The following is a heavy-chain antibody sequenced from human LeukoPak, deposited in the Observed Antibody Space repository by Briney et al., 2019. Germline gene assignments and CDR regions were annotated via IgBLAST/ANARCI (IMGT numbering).Heavy chain of an antibody. CDR3: ARDLPYGPGSYYPRGFDP. CDR2: INPSGGST. J-gene: IGHJ5*02. D-gene: IGHD3-10*01. V-gene: IGHV1-46*01. Sequence: ASVKVSCKASGYTFTSYYMHWVRQAPGQGLEWMGIINPSGGSTSYAQKFQGRVTMTRGTSTSTVYMELSSLGSEDTAVYHCARDLPYGPGSYYPRGFDPWGQGTLVTVSS. CDR1: GYTFTSYY.